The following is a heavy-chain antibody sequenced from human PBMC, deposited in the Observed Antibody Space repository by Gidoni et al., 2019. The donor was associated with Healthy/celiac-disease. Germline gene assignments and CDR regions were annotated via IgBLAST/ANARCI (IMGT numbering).Heavy chain of an antibody. Sequence: QVQLQESGPGLVKPSQTLSLTCTVSGGSISSGSYYWSWIRQPAGKGLEWIGRIYTSGSTNYNPSLKSRVTISVDTSKNRFSLKLSSVTAADTAVYYCASGLQDYWGQGTLVTVSS. V-gene: IGHV4-61*02. CDR2: IYTSGST. CDR3: ASGLQDY. CDR1: GGSISSGSYY. J-gene: IGHJ4*02. D-gene: IGHD4-4*01.